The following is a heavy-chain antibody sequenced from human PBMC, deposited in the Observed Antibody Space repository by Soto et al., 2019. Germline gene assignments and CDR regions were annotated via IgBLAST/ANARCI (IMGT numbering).Heavy chain of an antibody. CDR2: INGDGINT. D-gene: IGHD3-10*01. Sequence: GGSLRLSCAASGFIFSSYWIHWVRQAPWKGPVWVGRINGDGINTRYTDSVKGRFTISRDNAKNTLYLQMDSLRAEDTAVYYCARDFMGRGSDYKWFEPWGRVTVVPVCS. J-gene: IGHJ5*02. CDR3: ARDFMGRGSDYKWFEP. CDR1: GFIFSSYW. V-gene: IGHV3-74*01.